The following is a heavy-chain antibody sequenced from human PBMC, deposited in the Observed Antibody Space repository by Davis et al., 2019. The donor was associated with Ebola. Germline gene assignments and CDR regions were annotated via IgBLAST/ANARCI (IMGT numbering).Heavy chain of an antibody. V-gene: IGHV1-69*06. CDR1: GGTFSSYA. J-gene: IGHJ6*02. D-gene: IGHD5-18*01. Sequence: SVKVSCKASGGTFSSYAISWVRQAPGQGLEWMGGIIPIFGTANYAQKFQGRVTITADKSTSTAYMELSSLRSEDTAVYYCAREYSYGYVNYYYYGMDVWGQGTTVTVSS. CDR3: AREYSYGYVNYYYYGMDV. CDR2: IIPIFGTA.